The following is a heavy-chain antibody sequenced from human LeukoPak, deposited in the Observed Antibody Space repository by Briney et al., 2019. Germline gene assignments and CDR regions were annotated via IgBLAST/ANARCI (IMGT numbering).Heavy chain of an antibody. J-gene: IGHJ4*02. D-gene: IGHD4-23*01. V-gene: IGHV5-51*01. CDR1: GYSFTSYW. Sequence: KPGESLKISCKGSGYSFTSYWIGWVRQMPGKGLEWMGIIYPGDSDTRYSPSFQGQVTISADKSISTAYLQWSSLKASDTAMYYCARQNDYGGILNLLDSWGQGTLVTVSS. CDR2: IYPGDSDT. CDR3: ARQNDYGGILNLLDS.